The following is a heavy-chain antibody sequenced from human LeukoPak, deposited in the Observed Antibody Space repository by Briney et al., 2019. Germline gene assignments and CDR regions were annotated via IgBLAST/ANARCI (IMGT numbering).Heavy chain of an antibody. CDR1: GFTFSSFA. CDR3: AKGFYDNSASGVFDI. CDR2: ISASGGST. D-gene: IGHD3-22*01. V-gene: IGHV3-23*01. Sequence: GRSLRLSCAASGFTFSSFATSWVCQAPGKGLEWGSGISASGGSTYYADSVKGRFTISRDNSKNTLYLQMNSLRAEDTAVYYCAKGFYDNSASGVFDIWGQGTMVTVSS. J-gene: IGHJ3*02.